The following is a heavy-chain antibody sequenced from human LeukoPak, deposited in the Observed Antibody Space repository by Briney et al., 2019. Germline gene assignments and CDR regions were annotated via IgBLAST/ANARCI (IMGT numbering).Heavy chain of an antibody. CDR1: GYTFSSYS. V-gene: IGHV3-21*01. D-gene: IGHD3-22*01. J-gene: IGHJ4*01. CDR2: ISVRSNYI. Sequence: GGSLRLSCAASGYTFSSYSINWVRQAPGKGLEWVSSISVRSNYIYYADSVRGRFRMSRDSARDSLYLQLNSLRAEDTAVYYCVRLRRNSDTSGFYYYYDFWGHGTLVTVSS. CDR3: VRLRRNSDTSGFYYYYDF.